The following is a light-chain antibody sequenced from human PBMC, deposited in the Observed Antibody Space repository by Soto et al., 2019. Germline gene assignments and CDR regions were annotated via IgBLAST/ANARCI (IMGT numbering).Light chain of an antibody. Sequence: EIVLTQSPCTLSLSPGERATLSCRASQSVSSSYLAWYQQKPGQAPRLLIYGASSRATGIPDRFGGSGSGADFTLSISSLEPEDFAVYHCQQRNMWPRTFGQGTKVDI. CDR2: GAS. CDR1: QSVSSSY. V-gene: IGKV3D-20*02. CDR3: QQRNMWPRT. J-gene: IGKJ1*01.